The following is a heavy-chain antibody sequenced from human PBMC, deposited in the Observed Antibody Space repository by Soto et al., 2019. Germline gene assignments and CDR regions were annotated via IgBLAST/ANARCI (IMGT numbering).Heavy chain of an antibody. CDR1: GFTFSNYW. CDR3: VREGFFTLDY. CDR2: INQDGTAR. J-gene: IGHJ4*02. Sequence: PGGSLRLSCEASGFTFSNYWMSWVRQAPGKGLEWVANINQDGTARYYVDSVKGRFVISRDDSKNSLYLQMNSLKTEDTAVYYCVREGFFTLDYWGQGALVTVSS. V-gene: IGHV3-7*03.